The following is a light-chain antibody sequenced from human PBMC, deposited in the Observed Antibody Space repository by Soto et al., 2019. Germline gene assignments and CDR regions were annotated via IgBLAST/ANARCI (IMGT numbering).Light chain of an antibody. Sequence: MGISKYPTSLSVSQCERVTLSLRASQSVSILLGWYQQKPGKAPRLLIHGATTRATGVPARFSGSGSGTEFYVTVLRSQHDDFAAFPCPQSTATLPPIGGGTKVDIK. CDR3: PQSTATLPP. CDR1: QSVSIL. CDR2: GAT. J-gene: IGKJ4*01. V-gene: IGKV3-15*01.